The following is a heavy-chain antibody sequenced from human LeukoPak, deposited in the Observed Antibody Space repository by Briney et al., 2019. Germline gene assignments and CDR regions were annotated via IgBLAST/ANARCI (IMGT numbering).Heavy chain of an antibody. Sequence: PGGSLRLSCAASGFTFSSYAMHWVRQAPGKGLEYVSAISSNGGSTYYANSVKGRFTIPRDNSKNTLYLQMGSLRAEDMAVYYCARFDTHSGRWGQGTLVTVSS. V-gene: IGHV3-64*01. J-gene: IGHJ4*02. CDR2: ISSNGGST. CDR1: GFTFSSYA. D-gene: IGHD5-12*01. CDR3: ARFDTHSGR.